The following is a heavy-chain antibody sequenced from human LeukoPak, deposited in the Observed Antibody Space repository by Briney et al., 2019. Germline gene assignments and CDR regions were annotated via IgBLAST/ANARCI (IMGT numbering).Heavy chain of an antibody. CDR3: AKEGGQQLVHSNFDY. V-gene: IGHV3-30*18. D-gene: IGHD6-13*01. Sequence: GGSLRLSCAASGFTFSSYGMHWVRQAPGKGLEWVAVISYDGSNKYYADPVKGRFTISRDNSKNTLYLQMNSLRAEDTAVYYCAKEGGQQLVHSNFDYWGQGTLVTVSS. J-gene: IGHJ4*02. CDR2: ISYDGSNK. CDR1: GFTFSSYG.